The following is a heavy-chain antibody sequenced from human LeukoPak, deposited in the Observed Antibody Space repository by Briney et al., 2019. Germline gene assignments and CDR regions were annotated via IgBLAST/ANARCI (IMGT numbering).Heavy chain of an antibody. CDR1: GFIFSDYY. CDR2: SRNKPNGYTT. D-gene: IGHD3-22*01. CDR3: AKSSMIVVVITDYFDY. J-gene: IGHJ4*02. V-gene: IGHV3-72*01. Sequence: GESLRLSCAASGFIFSDYYMDWVRQSPGKGLEWVGRSRNKPNGYTTEYAASVKGRFTISRDDSKNSVYLQMNSLRAEDTAVYYCAKSSMIVVVITDYFDYWGQGTLVTVSS.